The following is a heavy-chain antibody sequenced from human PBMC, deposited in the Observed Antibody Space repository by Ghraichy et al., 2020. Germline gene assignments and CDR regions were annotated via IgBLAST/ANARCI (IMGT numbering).Heavy chain of an antibody. CDR3: AREGCGGDCYPSPHYYFDY. CDR2: IYYSGST. D-gene: IGHD2-21*02. CDR1: GGSVSSGSYY. Sequence: SETLSLTCTVSGGSVSSGSYYWSWIRQPPGKGLEWIGYIYYSGSTNYNPSLKSRVTISVDTSKNQFSLKLSSVTAADTAVYYCAREGCGGDCYPSPHYYFDYWGQGTLVTVSS. J-gene: IGHJ4*02. V-gene: IGHV4-61*01.